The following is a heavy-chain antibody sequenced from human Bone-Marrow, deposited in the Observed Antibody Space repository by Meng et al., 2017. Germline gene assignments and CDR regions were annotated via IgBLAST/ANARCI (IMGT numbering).Heavy chain of an antibody. CDR1: GFTFRRNY. Sequence: EEHLVESGGGLAPPGGSRRLSCSASGFTFRRNYMHWVRQTPGKGLVWVSRINPDGSSSNNADSVKGRFTVSRDNSKNTLYLQMNSLRAEDTAMYYCARDMMDLGQGTLVTVSS. D-gene: IGHD3-16*01. CDR3: ARDMMD. J-gene: IGHJ4*02. CDR2: INPDGSSS. V-gene: IGHV3-74*01.